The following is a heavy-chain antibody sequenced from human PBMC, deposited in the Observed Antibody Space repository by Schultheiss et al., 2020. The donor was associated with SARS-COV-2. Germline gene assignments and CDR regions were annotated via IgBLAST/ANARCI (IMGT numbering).Heavy chain of an antibody. CDR2: IWYNGRSK. D-gene: IGHD3-10*01. Sequence: GESLKISCAASGFTFSSYAMSWVRQAPGKGLEWVSVIWYNGRSKYYADSVKGRFTISRDNAKNSLYLQMNSLRAEDTAVYYCARDVTLVQGLIDYYGMDVWGQGTTVTVSS. V-gene: IGHV3-33*08. CDR3: ARDVTLVQGLIDYYGMDV. CDR1: GFTFSSYA. J-gene: IGHJ6*02.